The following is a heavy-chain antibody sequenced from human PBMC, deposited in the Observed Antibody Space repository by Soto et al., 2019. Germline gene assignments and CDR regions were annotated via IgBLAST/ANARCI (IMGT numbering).Heavy chain of an antibody. D-gene: IGHD3-22*01. J-gene: IGHJ4*02. CDR2: INSDGSST. CDR3: ARGSDITMIVVVTVDFDY. Sequence: GGSLRLSCAASGFTFSSYWMHWVRQAPGKGLVWVSRINSDGSSTSYADSVKGRFTISRDNAKNTLYLQMNSLRAEDTAVYYCARGSDITMIVVVTVDFDYWGQGTLVTVSS. CDR1: GFTFSSYW. V-gene: IGHV3-74*01.